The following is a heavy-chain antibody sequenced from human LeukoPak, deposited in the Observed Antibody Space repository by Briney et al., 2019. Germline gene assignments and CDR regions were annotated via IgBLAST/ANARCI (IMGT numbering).Heavy chain of an antibody. CDR3: ANRIAVAGIDY. V-gene: IGHV4-39*07. CDR1: GGSISSSSYY. CDR2: IYYSGST. Sequence: SETLSLTCTVSGGSISSSSYYWGWIRQPPGKGLEWIGSIYYSGSTYYNPSLKSRVIISVDTSKNQFSLKLSSVTAADTAVYYCANRIAVAGIDYWGQGTLVTVSS. D-gene: IGHD6-19*01. J-gene: IGHJ4*02.